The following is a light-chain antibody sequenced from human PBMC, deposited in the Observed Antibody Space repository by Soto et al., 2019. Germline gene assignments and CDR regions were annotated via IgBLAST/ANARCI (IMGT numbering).Light chain of an antibody. Sequence: EIVLTQSQGTLSLSPGERAALSCRASQSVSSKFLAWYQQKPGQTPSLLIYGASTRATGIPDRFSGSGSGTHFTLTISRLEPGDFAVYYCQHFGGTTFTFGQGTRLEIK. CDR1: QSVSSKF. CDR3: QHFGGTTFT. CDR2: GAS. J-gene: IGKJ5*01. V-gene: IGKV3-20*01.